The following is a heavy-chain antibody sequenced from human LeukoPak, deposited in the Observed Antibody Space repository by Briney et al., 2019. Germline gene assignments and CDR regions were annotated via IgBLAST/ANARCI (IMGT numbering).Heavy chain of an antibody. Sequence: ASVKVSCKASGYTFTGYYMHWVRQAPGQGLEWMGRINPNSGGTNYAQKFQCRVTMTGDTSISTAYMEPSRLRSDDTAVYYCARDLGGIPCDYWGQGTLVTVSS. D-gene: IGHD3-16*01. J-gene: IGHJ4*02. V-gene: IGHV1-2*06. CDR3: ARDLGGIPCDY. CDR2: INPNSGGT. CDR1: GYTFTGYY.